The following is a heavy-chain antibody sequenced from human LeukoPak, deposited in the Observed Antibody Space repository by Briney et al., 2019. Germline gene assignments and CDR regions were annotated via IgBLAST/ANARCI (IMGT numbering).Heavy chain of an antibody. V-gene: IGHV4-59*13. D-gene: IGHD3-9*01. J-gene: IGHJ3*02. Sequence: KPSETLSLTCTVSCGSISIYYWSWIRQPPGKGLEWIGYIYYSGSTNYNPSLKSRVTISVDTSKNQFSLKLSSVTAADTAVYYCARSYYDILTGYYLNDAFDIWGQGTMVTVSS. CDR1: CGSISIYY. CDR3: ARSYYDILTGYYLNDAFDI. CDR2: IYYSGST.